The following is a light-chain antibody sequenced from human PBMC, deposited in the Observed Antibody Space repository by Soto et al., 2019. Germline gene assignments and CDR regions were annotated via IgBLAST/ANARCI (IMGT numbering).Light chain of an antibody. CDR2: RNN. CDR1: SSNIGSNY. V-gene: IGLV1-47*01. Sequence: QSVLTQPPSASGTPGQRVTISCSGSSSNIGSNYVYWYHQLPGTAPKLLIYRNNQRPSAVPDRISGSKSGTSASLAISGLRSEDEADDYCAAWDDSLSGVVFGGGTKLTVL. J-gene: IGLJ2*01. CDR3: AAWDDSLSGVV.